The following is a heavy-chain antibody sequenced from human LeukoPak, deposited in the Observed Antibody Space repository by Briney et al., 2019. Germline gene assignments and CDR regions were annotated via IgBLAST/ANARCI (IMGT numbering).Heavy chain of an antibody. J-gene: IGHJ4*02. CDR1: RFTFSSYE. V-gene: IGHV3-48*03. CDR3: ARDRGSTEFDY. D-gene: IGHD2-2*01. Sequence: GGSLRLSCAASRFTFSSYEMNWVRQAPGKGLEWVSYISSSGSTIYYADSVKGRFTISRDNAKNTVYLQMNSLRAEDTALYYCARDRGSTEFDYWGQGTLVTVSS. CDR2: ISSSGSTI.